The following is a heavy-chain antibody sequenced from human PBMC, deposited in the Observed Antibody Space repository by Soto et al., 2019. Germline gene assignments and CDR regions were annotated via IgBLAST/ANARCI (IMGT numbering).Heavy chain of an antibody. CDR3: ARDRRAYYDFWSGYWGYYYMDV. V-gene: IGHV3-33*01. J-gene: IGHJ6*03. D-gene: IGHD3-3*01. CDR2: IWYDGSNK. CDR1: GFTFSSYG. Sequence: QVQLVESGGGVVQPGRSLRLSCAASGFTFSSYGMHWVRQAPGKGLEWVAVIWYDGSNKYYADSVKGRFTISRDNSKNTLYLQMNSLRAADTAVYYCARDRRAYYDFWSGYWGYYYMDVWGKGTTVTVSS.